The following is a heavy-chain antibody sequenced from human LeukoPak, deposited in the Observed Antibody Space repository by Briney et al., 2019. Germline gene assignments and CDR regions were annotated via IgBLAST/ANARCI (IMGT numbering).Heavy chain of an antibody. V-gene: IGHV4-34*01. J-gene: IGHJ1*01. Sequence: PSETLSLTCAVYGGSFSGYYWSWIRQPPGKGLEWIGEINHSGSTNCNPSLKSRVTISVDTPKNQFSLNLSSVTAADTAVYYCARGLASGLFQYWGQGTLVTVSS. D-gene: IGHD6-13*01. CDR1: GGSFSGYY. CDR3: ARGLASGLFQY. CDR2: INHSGST.